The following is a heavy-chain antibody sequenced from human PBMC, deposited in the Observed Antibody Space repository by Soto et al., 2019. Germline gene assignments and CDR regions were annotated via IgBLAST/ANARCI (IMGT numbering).Heavy chain of an antibody. CDR3: ARDFKVLG. V-gene: IGHV3-74*01. Sequence: ELQLVESGGGLVQPGGSLRLSCAASGFTFSNYWMHWVRQAPGKGLVWVSGINNDGSDTRYADSVKGRFTVSRDNAKNTVFLQMSSVRADDTGVYYCARDFKVLGWGQGPLVTVSS. CDR2: INNDGSDT. J-gene: IGHJ4*02. CDR1: GFTFSNYW.